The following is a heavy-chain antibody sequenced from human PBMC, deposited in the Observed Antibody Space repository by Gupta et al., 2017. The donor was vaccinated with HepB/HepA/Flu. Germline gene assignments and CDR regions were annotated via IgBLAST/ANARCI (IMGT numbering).Heavy chain of an antibody. CDR1: GFTFSSYW. Sequence: EVQLVESGGGLVQPGGSLRLSCAASGFTFSSYWMSWVRQAPGKGLEWVANIKQDGSEKYYVDSVKGRVTISRDNAKNSLYLQMNSLRAEDTAVYYCASLITIFVVVIPGDAFDIWGQGTMVTVSS. V-gene: IGHV3-7*01. D-gene: IGHD3-3*01. CDR3: ASLITIFVVVIPGDAFDI. J-gene: IGHJ3*02. CDR2: IKQDGSEK.